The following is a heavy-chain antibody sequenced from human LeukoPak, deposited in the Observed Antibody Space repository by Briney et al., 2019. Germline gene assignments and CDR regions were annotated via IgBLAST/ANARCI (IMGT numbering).Heavy chain of an antibody. J-gene: IGHJ4*02. CDR2: IYYSGST. CDR1: GASISSYY. CDR3: ARSPSTGPDY. D-gene: IGHD1-1*01. V-gene: IGHV4-59*08. Sequence: SETLSPTCTVSGASISSYYWSWIRQPPGKGLEWIGYIYYSGSTNYNPSLKSRVTMSVDTSKNQFSLNLSSVTAADTAVYYCARSPSTGPDYWGQGTLVTVSS.